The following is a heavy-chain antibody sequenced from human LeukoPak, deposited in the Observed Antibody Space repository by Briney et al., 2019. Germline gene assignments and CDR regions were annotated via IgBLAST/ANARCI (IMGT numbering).Heavy chain of an antibody. CDR2: ISSSSSYI. Sequence: GGSLRLSCAASGFTFSSYSINWVRQAPGKGLEWVSSISSSSSYIYYAESVKGRFTVSRDNAKHSLYLQMNSLKAEDTAVYYCAGRGVWGQGTLVTVSS. CDR1: GFTFSSYS. J-gene: IGHJ4*02. V-gene: IGHV3-21*01. CDR3: AGRGV.